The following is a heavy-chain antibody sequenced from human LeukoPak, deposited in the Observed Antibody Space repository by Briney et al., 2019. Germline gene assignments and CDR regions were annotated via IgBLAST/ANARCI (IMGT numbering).Heavy chain of an antibody. CDR1: GYTFTSYA. CDR3: AMGPLGITMVRGPLYYFDY. J-gene: IGHJ4*02. Sequence: ASVKVSCKASGYTFTSYAMNWVRQAPGQGLEWMGWINTNTGNPTYAQGFTGRFVFSLDTSVSTAYLQISSLKAEDTAVYYCAMGPLGITMVRGPLYYFDYWGQGTLVTVSS. V-gene: IGHV7-4-1*02. CDR2: INTNTGNP. D-gene: IGHD3-10*01.